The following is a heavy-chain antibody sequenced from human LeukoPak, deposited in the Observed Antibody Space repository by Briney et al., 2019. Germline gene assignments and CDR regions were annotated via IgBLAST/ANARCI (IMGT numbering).Heavy chain of an antibody. V-gene: IGHV3-30*03. Sequence: GGSLRLSCAASGLTFSSYGMHWVRQAPGKGLEWVAVISYDGSNKYYIDSVKGRFTISRDNSKNTLYLQMNSLRAEDTAVYYCARGENSKTYPVSGYWGQGTLVTVSS. CDR2: ISYDGSNK. CDR1: GLTFSSYG. CDR3: ARGENSKTYPVSGY. D-gene: IGHD2/OR15-2a*01. J-gene: IGHJ4*02.